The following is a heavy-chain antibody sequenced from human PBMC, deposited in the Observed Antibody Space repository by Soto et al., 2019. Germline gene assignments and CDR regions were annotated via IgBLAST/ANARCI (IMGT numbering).Heavy chain of an antibody. D-gene: IGHD3-22*01. V-gene: IGHV1-3*01. Sequence: GASVKVSCKASGYTFTSYAMHWVRQAPGQRLEWMGWINAGNGNTKYSQKFQGRVTITRDTSASTAYMELSSLRSEDTAVYYCARARLYYYDSSGYDYFDYWGQGTLVTVSS. J-gene: IGHJ4*02. CDR1: GYTFTSYA. CDR2: INAGNGNT. CDR3: ARARLYYYDSSGYDYFDY.